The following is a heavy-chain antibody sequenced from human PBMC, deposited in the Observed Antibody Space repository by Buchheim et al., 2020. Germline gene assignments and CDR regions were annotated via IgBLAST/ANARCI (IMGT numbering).Heavy chain of an antibody. V-gene: IGHV3-23*01. Sequence: QLLESGGGLVQPGTSLRLSCEASGFPFSSYAMSWVRQAPGKGLEWVAAVSGTGGSTFYADSVKGRFTISRDNSKNTVYLQMDSLRADDTAVYYCAKDSGYNYTGLDVWGQGTT. CDR3: AKDSGYNYTGLDV. CDR2: VSGTGGST. J-gene: IGHJ6*02. CDR1: GFPFSSYA.